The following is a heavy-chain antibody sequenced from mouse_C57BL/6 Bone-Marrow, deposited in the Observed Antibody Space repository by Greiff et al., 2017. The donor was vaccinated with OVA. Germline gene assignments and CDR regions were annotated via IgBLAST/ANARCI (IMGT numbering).Heavy chain of an antibody. J-gene: IGHJ2*01. D-gene: IGHD2-3*01. CDR2: IHPNSGST. Sequence: QVHVKQPGAELVKPGASVKLSCKASGYTFTSYWMHWVKQRPGQGLEWIGMIHPNSGSTNYNEKFKSKATLTVDKSSSTAYMQLSSLTSEDSAVYYCARDGDGYFDYWGQGTTLTVSS. V-gene: IGHV1-64*01. CDR3: ARDGDGYFDY. CDR1: GYTFTSYW.